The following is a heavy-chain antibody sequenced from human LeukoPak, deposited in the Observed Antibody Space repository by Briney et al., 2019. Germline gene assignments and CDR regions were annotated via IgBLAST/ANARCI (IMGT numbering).Heavy chain of an antibody. J-gene: IGHJ4*02. Sequence: PGGSLRLSCAASGFTFSIYTMVWVRQAPGKGLEWVAVTSYDGSNKYYADSVKGRFTISRDNSNNTLYPQMNSLRAEDTAVYYCARDWGVDSWGQGTLVTVSS. V-gene: IGHV3-30-3*01. CDR3: ARDWGVDS. CDR1: GFTFSIYT. CDR2: TSYDGSNK. D-gene: IGHD3-10*01.